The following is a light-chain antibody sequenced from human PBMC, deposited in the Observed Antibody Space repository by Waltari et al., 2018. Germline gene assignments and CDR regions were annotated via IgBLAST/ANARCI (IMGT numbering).Light chain of an antibody. J-gene: IGLJ3*02. CDR2: VNSDGSH. CDR1: RGHSSNI. V-gene: IGLV4-69*01. CDR3: QTGGHGTWV. Sequence: QLVVTQSPSASASLGASVKLTCTLSRGHSSNILARLQQQPEKGPRYLMKVNSDGSHSRGDGMPDRVSGSSCGAGVHLTISGLQAEDEADYYCQTGGHGTWVFGGGTKLTVL.